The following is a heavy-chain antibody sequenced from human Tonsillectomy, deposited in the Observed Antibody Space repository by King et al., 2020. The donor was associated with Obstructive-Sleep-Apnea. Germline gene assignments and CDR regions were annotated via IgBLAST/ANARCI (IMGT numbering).Heavy chain of an antibody. V-gene: IGHV1-18*04. CDR3: ATEVTPLKGGGVIIHYNLDYNGMDV. CDR2: ISADNGNT. Sequence: QLVQSGAEVGKPGASVKVSCKASGYTFISYGISWVRQAPGQGLEWVGWISADNGNTNYAPKFQGRVTMTTDTSTNTVDRELRRLRSADTAVYYCATEVTPLKGGGVIIHYNLDYNGMDVWGQGTTVIVSS. D-gene: IGHD3-10*01. J-gene: IGHJ6*02. CDR1: GYTFISYG.